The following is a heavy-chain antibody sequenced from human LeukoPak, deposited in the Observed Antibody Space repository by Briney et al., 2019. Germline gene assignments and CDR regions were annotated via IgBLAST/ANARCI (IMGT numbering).Heavy chain of an antibody. V-gene: IGHV3-20*04. CDR1: GFTVSRYY. CDR3: ARAGLGAFDI. J-gene: IGHJ3*02. Sequence: GGSLRLSCAASGFTVSRYYISWVRQAPGKGLEWVSGINWNGGSTGYADSVKGRFTISRDNAKNSLYLQMNSLRAEDTALYYCARAGLGAFDIWGQGTMVTVSS. CDR2: INWNGGST.